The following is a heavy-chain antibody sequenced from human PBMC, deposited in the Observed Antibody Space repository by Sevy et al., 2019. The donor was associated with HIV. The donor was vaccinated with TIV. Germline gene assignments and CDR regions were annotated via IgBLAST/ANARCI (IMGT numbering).Heavy chain of an antibody. CDR2: INPNSGGT. CDR1: GYTFTGYY. J-gene: IGHJ6*02. D-gene: IGHD3-3*01. Sequence: ASVKVSCKASGYTFTGYYMHWVRQAPGQGLEWMGWINPNSGGTNYAQKFQGRVTMTRDTSISTAYMELSRLRSDDTAVYYCASGITIFGVVDYYYYYGIDVWGQGTTVTVSS. V-gene: IGHV1-2*02. CDR3: ASGITIFGVVDYYYYYGIDV.